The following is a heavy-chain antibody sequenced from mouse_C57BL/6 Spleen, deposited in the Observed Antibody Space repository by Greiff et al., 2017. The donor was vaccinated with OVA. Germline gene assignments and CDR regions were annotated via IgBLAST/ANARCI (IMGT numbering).Heavy chain of an antibody. V-gene: IGHV1-80*01. D-gene: IGHD2-3*01. CDR1: GYAFSSYW. CDR3: ARGLLRRFAY. CDR2: IYPGDGDT. Sequence: LVESGAELVKPGASVKISCKASGYAFSSYWMNWVKQRPGKGLEWIGQIYPGDGDTNYNGKFKGKATLTADKSSSTAYMQLSSLTSEDSAVYFCARGLLRRFAYWGQGTLVTVSA. J-gene: IGHJ3*01.